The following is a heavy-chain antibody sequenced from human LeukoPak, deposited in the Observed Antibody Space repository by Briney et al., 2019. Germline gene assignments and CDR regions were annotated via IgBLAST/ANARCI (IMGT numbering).Heavy chain of an antibody. V-gene: IGHV3-7*01. CDR1: GFTFSSYW. J-gene: IGHJ3*02. Sequence: GGSLRLSCAASGFTFSSYWMSWVRQAPGKGLEWVANIKQDGSEKYYVDSVKGRFTISRDNAKNSLYLQMNSLRAEDTAVYYCARVKGARNYYDSSGDDAFDIWGQGTMVTVSS. CDR2: IKQDGSEK. D-gene: IGHD3-22*01. CDR3: ARVKGARNYYDSSGDDAFDI.